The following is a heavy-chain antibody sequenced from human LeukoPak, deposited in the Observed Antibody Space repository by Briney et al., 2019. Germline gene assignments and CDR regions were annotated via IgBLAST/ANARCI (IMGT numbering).Heavy chain of an antibody. CDR2: ISSSSSYI. Sequence: GGSLRLSCAASGFTFSSYSMNWVRQAPGKGLEWVSSISSSSSYIYYADSVKGRFTISRDNAKNSLYLQMNSLRSEDTAVYYCARDMPRSYCDSSHRGAVSSELDYWGQGTLVTVSS. CDR3: ARDMPRSYCDSSHRGAVSSELDY. J-gene: IGHJ4*02. V-gene: IGHV3-21*01. CDR1: GFTFSSYS. D-gene: IGHD3-22*01.